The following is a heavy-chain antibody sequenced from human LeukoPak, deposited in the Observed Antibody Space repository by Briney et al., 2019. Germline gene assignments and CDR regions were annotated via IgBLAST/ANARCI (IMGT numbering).Heavy chain of an antibody. V-gene: IGHV6-1*01. D-gene: IGHD6-13*01. CDR2: TYYRSKWYN. J-gene: IGHJ5*02. CDR1: GDSFSSNSAA. Sequence: SQTLSLTCAISGDSFSSNSAAWNWIRQSPSRGLEWLGRTYYRSKWYNDYAVSVKSRITINPDTSKNQFSLQLNSVTPEDTAVYYCASGYSSSWYGWFDPWGQGTLVTVSS. CDR3: ASGYSSSWYGWFDP.